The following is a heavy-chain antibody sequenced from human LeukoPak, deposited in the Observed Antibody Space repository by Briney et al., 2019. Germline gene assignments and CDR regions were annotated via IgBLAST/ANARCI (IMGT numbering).Heavy chain of an antibody. V-gene: IGHV4-39*07. J-gene: IGHJ5*02. CDR3: ARESSRVTDSFDP. CDR1: GGSISSSSYY. D-gene: IGHD2-21*02. Sequence: SETLSLTCTVSGGSISSSSYYWGWIRQPPGKGLEWIGSIYYSGSTYYNPSLKSRVTISVDTSKNQFSLKLSSVTAADTAVYYCARESSRVTDSFDPWGQGTLVTVSS. CDR2: IYYSGST.